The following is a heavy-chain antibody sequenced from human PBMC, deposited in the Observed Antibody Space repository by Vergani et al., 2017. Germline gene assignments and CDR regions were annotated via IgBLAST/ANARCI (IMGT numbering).Heavy chain of an antibody. V-gene: IGHV3-23*04. D-gene: IGHD2-21*01. CDR2: ISASGAPT. CDR3: ADLYGDDGFSPF. J-gene: IGHJ4*02. Sequence: VQLVESGGGVVQPGGSLRLSCTASGFIFSTYAMSWVRQAPGKGLEWVSGISASGAPTYYADSVKGRVTISRDNSKNTVYLQINSLRAEDTAFYYCADLYGDDGFSPFWGQGTLVTVSS. CDR1: GFIFSTYA.